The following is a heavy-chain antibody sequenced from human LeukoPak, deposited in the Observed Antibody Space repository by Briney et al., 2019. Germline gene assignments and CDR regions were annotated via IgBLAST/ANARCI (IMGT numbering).Heavy chain of an antibody. CDR2: INHSGST. V-gene: IGHV4-34*01. Sequence: SETLSLTCAVYGGSFSGYYWSWIRQPPGKGLEWIGEINHSGSTNYNPSLKSRVTISVDTSKNQFSMKLSSVTAADTAVYYCARGLRFLVVWGQGTTVTVSS. CDR3: ARGLRFLVV. D-gene: IGHD3-3*01. J-gene: IGHJ6*02. CDR1: GGSFSGYY.